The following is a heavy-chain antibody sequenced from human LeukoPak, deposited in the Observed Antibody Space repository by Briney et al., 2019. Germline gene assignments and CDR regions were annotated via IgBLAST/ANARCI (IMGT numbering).Heavy chain of an antibody. Sequence: GGSLRLSCAASGFTFSSNAMTWVRQAPGKGLEWVSAIHGCGDTTHYADSVKGRFTISRDKSKNKLQMNSLRVEDTAVYYCAKDGAYYYGSSGYHDWCQGTLVTVSS. CDR1: GFTFSSNA. CDR3: AKDGAYYYGSSGYHD. J-gene: IGHJ4*02. D-gene: IGHD3-22*01. V-gene: IGHV3-23*01. CDR2: IHGCGDTT.